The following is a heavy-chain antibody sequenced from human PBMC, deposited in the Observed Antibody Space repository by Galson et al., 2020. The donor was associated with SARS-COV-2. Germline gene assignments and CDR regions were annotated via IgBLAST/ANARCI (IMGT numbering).Heavy chain of an antibody. CDR2: INHSGST. V-gene: IGHV4-34*01. J-gene: IGHJ3*02. Sequence: SETLSLTCAVYVGSFSGYYWSWIRQSPGKGLEWIGKINHSGSTNYNPSLKSRVTISVDTSKNQFSLNLNSVTAADTAVYYCAREVRSYGDPREDAFDMWGQGTMVTVSS. CDR3: AREVRSYGDPREDAFDM. D-gene: IGHD4-17*01. CDR1: VGSFSGYY.